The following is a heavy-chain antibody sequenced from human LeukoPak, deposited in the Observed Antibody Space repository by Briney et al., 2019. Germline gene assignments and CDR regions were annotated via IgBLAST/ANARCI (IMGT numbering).Heavy chain of an antibody. J-gene: IGHJ6*03. CDR1: GYSISSGYH. V-gene: IGHV4-38-2*02. CDR2: INNSGST. D-gene: IGHD3-10*01. CDR3: ARRTYYYGSGSYWATPNYYMDV. Sequence: SETLSLTCTVSGYSISSGYHWGWIRQPPGKGLEWIGEINNSGSTNYNPSLKSRVTISVDTSKNQFSLKLSSVTAAGTAVYYCARRTYYYGSGSYWATPNYYMDVWGKGTTVTISS.